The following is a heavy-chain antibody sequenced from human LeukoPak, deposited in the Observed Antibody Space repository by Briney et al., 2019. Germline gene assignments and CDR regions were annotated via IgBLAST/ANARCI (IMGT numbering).Heavy chain of an antibody. CDR2: ISSSSSTI. Sequence: PGRSLRLSCAASGFTFSSYSMNWVRQAPGKGLEWVSYISSSSSTIYYADSVKGRFTISRDNAKNSLYLQMNSLRAEDTAVYYCARVDVGGKDYGAFLDYWGQGTLVTVSS. CDR3: ARVDVGGKDYGAFLDY. V-gene: IGHV3-48*04. J-gene: IGHJ4*02. D-gene: IGHD4-17*01. CDR1: GFTFSSYS.